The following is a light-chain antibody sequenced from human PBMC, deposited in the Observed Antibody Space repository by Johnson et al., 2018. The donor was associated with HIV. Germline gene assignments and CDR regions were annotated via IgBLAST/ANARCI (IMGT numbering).Light chain of an antibody. CDR3: GTWDNSLVPVYV. J-gene: IGLJ1*01. V-gene: IGLV1-44*01. Sequence: QSVLTQSPSASGTPGQRVTISCSGSSSNIGSNTVNWYQQLPGTAPKLLIYRNNKRPSGIPDRFSGSKSGTSVTLAITRLQTGDEADYYCGTWDNSLVPVYVFGTATKVSVL. CDR1: SSNIGSNT. CDR2: RNN.